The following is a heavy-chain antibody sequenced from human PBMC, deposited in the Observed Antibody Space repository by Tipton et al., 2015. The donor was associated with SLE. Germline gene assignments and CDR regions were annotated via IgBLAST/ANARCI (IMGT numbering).Heavy chain of an antibody. CDR1: GASFNDYF. CDR2: IFDNGRT. V-gene: IGHV4-59*08. D-gene: IGHD6-19*01. Sequence: GLVKPSDTLSLTCTVSGASFNDYFWTWIRQSPGKGLEWIGYIFDNGRTNYNPSLKGRISMSGDTSKNQFSLKLSSVTAADTAVYYCARHQSSGPEPYYWGQGTLVTVSS. J-gene: IGHJ4*02. CDR3: ARHQSSGPEPYY.